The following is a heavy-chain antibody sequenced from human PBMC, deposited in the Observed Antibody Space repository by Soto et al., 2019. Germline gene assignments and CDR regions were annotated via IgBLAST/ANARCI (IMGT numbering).Heavy chain of an antibody. D-gene: IGHD1-1*01. CDR3: ARDAGKTGTTVWFDP. CDR2: FTPMFGTA. J-gene: IGHJ5*02. Sequence: QVQLVQSGAEVKKPGSSVKVSCKASGGTFSSFAISWVRQAPGQGLEWMGAFTPMFGTANYAQQFQGGVTITADESTSTAYMELSSPRSEDTAVYYCARDAGKTGTTVWFDPWGQGTLVTVSS. V-gene: IGHV1-69*12. CDR1: GGTFSSFA.